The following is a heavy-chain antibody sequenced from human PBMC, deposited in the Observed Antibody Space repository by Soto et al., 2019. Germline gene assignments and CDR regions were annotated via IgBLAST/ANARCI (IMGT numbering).Heavy chain of an antibody. Sequence: EVQLVESGGGLVKPGGSLRLSCAASGFTFSNAWMNWVRQAPGKGLEWVGRIKSKTDGGTTDYAAPVKGRFTISRDDSKNTLYLQMNSLKTEDTAVYYCTTGHALGDYVIRAYYYGMDVWGQGTTVTVSS. CDR2: IKSKTDGGTT. D-gene: IGHD4-17*01. V-gene: IGHV3-15*07. CDR3: TTGHALGDYVIRAYYYGMDV. J-gene: IGHJ6*02. CDR1: GFTFSNAW.